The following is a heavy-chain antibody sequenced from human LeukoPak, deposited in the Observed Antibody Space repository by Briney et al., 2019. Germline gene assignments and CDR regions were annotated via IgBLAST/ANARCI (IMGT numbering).Heavy chain of an antibody. D-gene: IGHD6-13*01. J-gene: IGHJ5*02. Sequence: PSETLSLTCAVYGGSFNGYYWTWIRQPPGKGLEWIGEINHSGSTDYNPSLKSRVTISVDTSKNQFSLKLNSVTAADTAVYYCARDSSHPEIAAAGIKLGNWFDPWGQGTLVTVSS. CDR3: ARDSSHPEIAAAGIKLGNWFDP. CDR2: INHSGST. V-gene: IGHV4-34*01. CDR1: GGSFNGYY.